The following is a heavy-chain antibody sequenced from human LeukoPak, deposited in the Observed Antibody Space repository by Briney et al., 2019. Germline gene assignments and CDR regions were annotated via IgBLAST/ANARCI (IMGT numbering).Heavy chain of an antibody. V-gene: IGHV3-74*01. Sequence: PGGSLRLSCAASGFTFSSYWMHWVRQAPGKGLVWVSRINSDGSSTSYADSVKGRFTISRDNAKSTLYLQMNSLRAEDTSVYYCARDRNTGSSYENLFEYWGQGSLVTVSS. J-gene: IGHJ4*02. D-gene: IGHD1-26*01. CDR1: GFTFSSYW. CDR2: INSDGSST. CDR3: ARDRNTGSSYENLFEY.